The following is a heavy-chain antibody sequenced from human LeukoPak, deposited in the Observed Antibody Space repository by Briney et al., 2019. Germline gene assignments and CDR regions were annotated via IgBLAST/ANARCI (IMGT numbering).Heavy chain of an antibody. J-gene: IGHJ4*02. V-gene: IGHV3-66*04. Sequence: PGGSLRLSCADSGFTFSTYAMHWVRQAPGKGLEWVSLIYSGDTTYYADSVKGRFTISRDNSKNTLYLQMNSLRADDTALYYCARRGYGDYAPFDYWGQGTLVTVSS. D-gene: IGHD4-17*01. CDR1: GFTFSTYA. CDR3: ARRGYGDYAPFDY. CDR2: IYSGDTT.